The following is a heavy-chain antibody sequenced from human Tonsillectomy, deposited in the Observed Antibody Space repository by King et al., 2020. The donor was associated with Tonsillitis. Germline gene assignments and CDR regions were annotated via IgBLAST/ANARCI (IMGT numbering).Heavy chain of an antibody. CDR2: IYTSGST. J-gene: IGHJ4*02. D-gene: IGHD3-10*01. Sequence: VQLQESGPGLVKPSETLSLTCTVSVGSISSYYWSWIRQPAGKGLECFWRIYTSGSTNYTPSLKSRVTMSVDTSKNQFSLKLSSVTAADTAVYYCARTDYYGSGSADYWGQGTLVTVSS. CDR3: ARTDYYGSGSADY. V-gene: IGHV4-4*07. CDR1: VGSISSYY.